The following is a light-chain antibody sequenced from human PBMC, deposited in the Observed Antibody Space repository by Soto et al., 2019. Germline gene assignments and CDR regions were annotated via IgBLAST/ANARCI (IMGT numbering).Light chain of an antibody. Sequence: QSVLTQPASASGSPGQSITISCNGTTADVGSSKFVSWYQQHPGKAPKLILYEATKRPAGVSNRFSGSKSGNTASLTISGLQAADEADYFCKSYAGSNTYVFGSGTKVTVL. CDR3: KSYAGSNTYV. CDR2: EAT. CDR1: TADVGSSKF. J-gene: IGLJ1*01. V-gene: IGLV2-23*01.